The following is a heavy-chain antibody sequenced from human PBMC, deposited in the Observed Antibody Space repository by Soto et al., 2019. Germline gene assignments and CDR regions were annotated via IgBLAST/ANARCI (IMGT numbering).Heavy chain of an antibody. CDR2: TYYRSKWYN. CDR3: ARVDAHNDILTGYFDY. Sequence: SQTLSLTCAISGDSVSSNSAAWNWIRPSPSRGLEWLGRTYYRSKWYNDYAVSVKSRITINPDTSKNQFSLQLNSVTPEDTAVYYCARVDAHNDILTGYFDYWGQGTLVTVSS. CDR1: GDSVSSNSAA. V-gene: IGHV6-1*01. D-gene: IGHD3-9*01. J-gene: IGHJ4*02.